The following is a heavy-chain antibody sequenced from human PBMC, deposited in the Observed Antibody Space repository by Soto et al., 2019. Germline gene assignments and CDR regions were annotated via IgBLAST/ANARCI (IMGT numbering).Heavy chain of an antibody. D-gene: IGHD2-2*01. CDR1: GGSISSYY. Sequence: SETLSLTCTVSGGSISSYYWSWIRQPPGKGLEWIGYIYYSGSTNYNPSLKSRVTISVDTSKNQFSLKLSSVTAADTAVYYCARTYCSSTSCYYFRAFDIWGQGTMVTVSS. V-gene: IGHV4-59*01. J-gene: IGHJ3*02. CDR3: ARTYCSSTSCYYFRAFDI. CDR2: IYYSGST.